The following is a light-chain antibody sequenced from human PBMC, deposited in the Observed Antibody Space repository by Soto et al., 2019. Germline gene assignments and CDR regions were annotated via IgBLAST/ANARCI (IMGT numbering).Light chain of an antibody. V-gene: IGKV3-20*01. CDR3: QQYDNPPYT. CDR2: GAA. J-gene: IGKJ2*01. Sequence: VWTQSPSNLSWSPGERATLSCRASQSVSSANLAWYQKKPGQAPRVLIYGAATRATGIPDRFSGSGSETVFILTISRLEPEDFAVYYCQQYDNPPYTFGQGTNLEIK. CDR1: QSVSSAN.